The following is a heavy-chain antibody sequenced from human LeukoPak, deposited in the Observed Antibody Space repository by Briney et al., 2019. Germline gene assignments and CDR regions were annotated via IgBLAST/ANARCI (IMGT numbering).Heavy chain of an antibody. Sequence: SETLSLTCTVSGGSVSSGSYYWSWIRQPPGKGLEWIGYIYYSGSTNYNPSLKSRVTISVDTSKNQFSLKLSSMTAADTAVYYCARGCNEQQLVQGYFDYWGQGTLVTVSS. D-gene: IGHD6-13*01. CDR3: ARGCNEQQLVQGYFDY. CDR2: IYYSGST. V-gene: IGHV4-61*01. CDR1: GGSVSSGSYY. J-gene: IGHJ4*02.